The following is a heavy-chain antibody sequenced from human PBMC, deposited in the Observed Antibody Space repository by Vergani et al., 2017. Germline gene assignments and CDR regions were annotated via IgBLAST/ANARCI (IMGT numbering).Heavy chain of an antibody. Sequence: QVQLVQSGAEVKKPGSSVKVSCKASGGTFTSYAISWVRQAPGQGLEWMGGIIPIFGTANYAQKFQGRVTITADESTSTAYMELSSLRSEDTAVYYCAGVGKCDGNYQKPFDYWGQGTLVTVSS. CDR1: GGTFTSYA. CDR2: IIPIFGTA. D-gene: IGHD1-7*01. J-gene: IGHJ4*02. V-gene: IGHV1-69*12. CDR3: AGVGKCDGNYQKPFDY.